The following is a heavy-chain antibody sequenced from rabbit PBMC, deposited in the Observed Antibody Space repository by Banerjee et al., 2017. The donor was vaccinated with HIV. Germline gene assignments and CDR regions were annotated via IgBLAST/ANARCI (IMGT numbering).Heavy chain of an antibody. Sequence: QEQLKETGGGLVQPGGSLTLSCKASGFSLSSYYMNWVRQAPGKGLEYIGAISTGGSTYYASWAKGRFTISKTSTTVDLKMTSLTAADTATYFCARGYNSGFNLWGPGTLVTVS. J-gene: IGHJ4*01. CDR3: ARGYNSGFNL. CDR1: GFSLSSYY. V-gene: IGHV1S17*01. D-gene: IGHD4-1*01. CDR2: ISTGGST.